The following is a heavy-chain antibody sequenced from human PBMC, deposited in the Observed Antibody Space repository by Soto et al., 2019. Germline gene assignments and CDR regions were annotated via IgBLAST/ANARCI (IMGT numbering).Heavy chain of an antibody. CDR2: MNPNSGNA. CDR1: GYTFTSYD. J-gene: IGHJ3*02. Sequence: ASVKVSCKASGYTFTSYDINWVRQATGQGLEWMGWMNPNSGNAGYAQKFQGRVTMTRDTSTSTAYMELSSLRSEDTAVYYCARGIAADTNAFDIWGQGTMVTVSS. V-gene: IGHV1-8*01. D-gene: IGHD6-13*01. CDR3: ARGIAADTNAFDI.